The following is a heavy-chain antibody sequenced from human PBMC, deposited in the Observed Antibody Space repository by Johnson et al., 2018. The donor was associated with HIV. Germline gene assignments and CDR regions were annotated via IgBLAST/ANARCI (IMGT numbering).Heavy chain of an antibody. V-gene: IGHV3-15*01. CDR2: IKRKIEAEAT. CDR3: TTAIVIDAFDI. D-gene: IGHD3-16*02. J-gene: IGHJ3*02. Sequence: RIKRKIEAEATDYAAPVQGRFTISRDDSKNTLFLQMSSLKTDDTAVYYCTTAIVIDAFDIWGQGTMVTVSS.